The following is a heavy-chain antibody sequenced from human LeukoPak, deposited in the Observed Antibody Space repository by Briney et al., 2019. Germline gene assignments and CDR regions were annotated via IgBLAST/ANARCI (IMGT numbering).Heavy chain of an antibody. V-gene: IGHV3-11*06. J-gene: IGHJ6*03. D-gene: IGHD1-26*01. CDR3: ARDPYSGSYGNYYYYFMDV. CDR2: ITSGSSYR. Sequence: LSLTCTVSGYSISSGYYWGWIRQPPGKGLEWVSSITSGSSYRFYADSVKGRFTISRDNAKNSLYLQMNSLRAEDTAVYYCARDPYSGSYGNYYYYFMDVWGKGTTVTISS. CDR1: GYSISSGYY.